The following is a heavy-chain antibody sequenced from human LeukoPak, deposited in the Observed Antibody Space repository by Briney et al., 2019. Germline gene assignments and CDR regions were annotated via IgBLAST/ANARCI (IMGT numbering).Heavy chain of an antibody. Sequence: ASVKVSCKADGYTFTNYGISWVRQAPGQRLEWVGWISGYSDNTNYAGTLQGRVTMTRDTSTSTVYMELSSLRSEDTAVYYCARVLGIAVAGTDDAFDIWGQGTMVTVSS. V-gene: IGHV1-18*01. D-gene: IGHD6-19*01. CDR3: ARVLGIAVAGTDDAFDI. J-gene: IGHJ3*02. CDR2: ISGYSDNT. CDR1: GYTFTNYG.